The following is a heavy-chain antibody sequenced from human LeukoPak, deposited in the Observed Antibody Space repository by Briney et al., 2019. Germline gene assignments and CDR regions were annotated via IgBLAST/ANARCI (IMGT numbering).Heavy chain of an antibody. D-gene: IGHD6-13*01. CDR2: ISWNSGSI. V-gene: IGHV3-9*01. CDR1: GFTFDDYA. J-gene: IGHJ3*02. CDR3: AKDITVGSSWYDAFDI. Sequence: GGSLRLSCAASGFTFDDYAMHWVRQAPGKGLEWVSGISWNSGSIGYADSVKGRFTISRDNAKNSLYLQMNSLRAEDTALYYCAKDITVGSSWYDAFDIWGQGTMVTVSS.